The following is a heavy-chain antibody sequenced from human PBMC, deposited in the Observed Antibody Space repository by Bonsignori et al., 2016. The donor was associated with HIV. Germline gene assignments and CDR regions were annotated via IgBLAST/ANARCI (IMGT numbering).Heavy chain of an antibody. CDR2: ISGSGGST. V-gene: IGHV3-23*01. J-gene: IGHJ4*02. Sequence: WIRQPPGKGLEWVSAISGSGGSTYYADSVKGRFTISRDNSKNTLYLQMNSLRAEDTAVYYCAKDRRSSSGWYFDYWGPGNPGHRLL. D-gene: IGHD6-13*01. CDR3: AKDRRSSSGWYFDY.